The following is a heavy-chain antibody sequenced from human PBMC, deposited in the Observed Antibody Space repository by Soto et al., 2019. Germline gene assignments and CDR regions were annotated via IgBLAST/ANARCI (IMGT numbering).Heavy chain of an antibody. J-gene: IGHJ6*03. Sequence: SETLSLTCTVSGGSISSSSYYWGWIRQPPGKGLEWIGSIYYSGSTYYNPSLKSRVTISVDTSKNQFSLKLSSVTAADTAVYYCARLIHSSGWYECCYMDVWAKRTTVTFSS. D-gene: IGHD6-19*01. CDR1: GGSISSSSYY. V-gene: IGHV4-39*01. CDR3: ARLIHSSGWYECCYMDV. CDR2: IYYSGST.